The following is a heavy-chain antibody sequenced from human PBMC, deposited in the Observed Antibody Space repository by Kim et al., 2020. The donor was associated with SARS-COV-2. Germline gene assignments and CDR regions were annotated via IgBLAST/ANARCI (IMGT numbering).Heavy chain of an antibody. D-gene: IGHD6-19*01. Sequence: SETLSLTCAVYGGSFSGYYWSWIRQPPGKGLEWIGEINHSGSTNYNPSLKSRVTISVDTSKNQFSLKLSSVTAADTAVYYCARGQWLVHNYFDYWGQGTLVTVSS. V-gene: IGHV4-34*01. CDR3: ARGQWLVHNYFDY. CDR2: INHSGST. CDR1: GGSFSGYY. J-gene: IGHJ4*02.